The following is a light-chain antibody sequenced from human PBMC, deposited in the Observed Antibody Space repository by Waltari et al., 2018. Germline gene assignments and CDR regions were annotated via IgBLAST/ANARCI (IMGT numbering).Light chain of an antibody. CDR2: AVS. J-gene: IGKJ5*01. Sequence: EIVLTQSPGTLSLSPGERATLSCRASQSVSNNYLAWYQAKPGQAPRLLIYAVSHRATGIPDRFSGGGSGTDFTLTISRLEPEDVAVYYCQQYFGSPPITFGRGTRLEIK. CDR3: QQYFGSPPIT. CDR1: QSVSNNY. V-gene: IGKV3-20*01.